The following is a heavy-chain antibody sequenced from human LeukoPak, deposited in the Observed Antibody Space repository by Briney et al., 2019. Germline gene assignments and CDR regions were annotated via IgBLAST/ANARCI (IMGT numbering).Heavy chain of an antibody. CDR2: IYYSGST. V-gene: IGHV4-39*07. Sequence: SETLSLTCTVSGGSISSSGSYWGWIRQPPGKGLEWIGSIYYSGSTNYNPSLKSRVTISVDTSKNQFSLKLSSVTAADTAVYYCARLVVDDSSGYYPAPFDYWGQGTLVTVSS. CDR3: ARLVVDDSSGYYPAPFDY. J-gene: IGHJ4*02. D-gene: IGHD3-22*01. CDR1: GGSISSSGSY.